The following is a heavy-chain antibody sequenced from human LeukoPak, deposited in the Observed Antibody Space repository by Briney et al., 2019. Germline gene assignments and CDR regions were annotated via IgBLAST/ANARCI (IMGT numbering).Heavy chain of an antibody. V-gene: IGHV5-51*01. CDR3: TRRAFSRLFGVVTAFDY. CDR1: GYSFTSYW. J-gene: IGHJ4*02. D-gene: IGHD3-3*01. Sequence: GESLKISCKGSGYSFTSYWIGWVRQMPGKGLEWMGIIYPGDSDTRYSPSFQGQVTISADKSISTAYLQWSSLKASDTAMYYCTRRAFSRLFGVVTAFDYWGQGTLVTVSS. CDR2: IYPGDSDT.